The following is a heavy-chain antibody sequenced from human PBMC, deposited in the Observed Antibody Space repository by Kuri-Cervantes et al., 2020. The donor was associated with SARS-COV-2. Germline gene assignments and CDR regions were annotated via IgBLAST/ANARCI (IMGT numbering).Heavy chain of an antibody. CDR1: GYSTSSGYH. CDR2: IYNSGSN. D-gene: IGHD6-13*01. CDR3: ARVVSTLRRDFDY. V-gene: IGHV4-38-2*02. Sequence: SETLSLSCTVSGYSTSSGYHWGWLRQPQGKGLEWIGSIYNSGSNYYHPSLKSRVTISVDTSKNQFPLKLSPVTDADTAVYYCARVVSTLRRDFDYWGQGTMVTVSS. J-gene: IGHJ4*02.